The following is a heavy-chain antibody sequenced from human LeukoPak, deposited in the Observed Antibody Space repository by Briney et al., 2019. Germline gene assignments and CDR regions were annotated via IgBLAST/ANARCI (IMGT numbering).Heavy chain of an antibody. V-gene: IGHV3-30*02. CDR1: GFTFSSYG. Sequence: PGGSLRLSCAASGFTFSSYGMHWVRQAPGKGLEWVAFIRYDGSNKYYADSVKGRFTISRDNSKNTLYLQMNSLRAEDTAVYYCARDPYVDTVSHDAFDIWGQGTMVTVSS. D-gene: IGHD5-18*01. J-gene: IGHJ3*02. CDR3: ARDPYVDTVSHDAFDI. CDR2: IRYDGSNK.